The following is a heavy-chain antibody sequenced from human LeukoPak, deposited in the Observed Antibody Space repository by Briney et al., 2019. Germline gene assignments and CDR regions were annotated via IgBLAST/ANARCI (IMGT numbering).Heavy chain of an antibody. J-gene: IGHJ3*02. CDR2: IYTSGST. D-gene: IGHD1-14*01. CDR3: ARDGSNHRTDFDI. V-gene: IGHV4-4*07. Sequence: PSETLSRTCAVSGGSISSYYWSWIRQPAGKGLEWIGRIYTSGSTNYNPSLKSRVTMSVDTSKNQFSLKLSSVTGPDTAVYYYARDGSNHRTDFDIWGQGTMVTVSS. CDR1: GGSISSYY.